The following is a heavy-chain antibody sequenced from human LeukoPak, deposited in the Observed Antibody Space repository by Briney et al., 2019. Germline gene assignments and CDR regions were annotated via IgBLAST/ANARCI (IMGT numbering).Heavy chain of an antibody. CDR1: GFTFSSYA. CDR2: ISGGAAST. V-gene: IGHV3-23*01. Sequence: GGSLRLSCAASGFTFSSYAMSWVRQAPGKGLEWVSSISGGAASTDYVDSVKGRFTISRDNSKNTLYLQMNSLRAEDTAVYYCASGEPVLRYFDWSGDYWGQGTLVTVSS. J-gene: IGHJ4*02. D-gene: IGHD3-9*01. CDR3: ASGEPVLRYFDWSGDY.